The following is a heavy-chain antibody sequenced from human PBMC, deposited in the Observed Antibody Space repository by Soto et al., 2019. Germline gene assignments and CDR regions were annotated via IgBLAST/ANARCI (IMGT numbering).Heavy chain of an antibody. CDR1: GFSLWVYD. J-gene: IGHJ6*02. Sequence: PCWSMRLCSTASGFSLWVYDVHWFRQNEGKGLEWVSTIGAARDPYYTGSVKGRFTISRENARNSMFLQMNSVTVGDTAVYYCARAYTGRLPRRADYYYALDVWGQGTKVTVSS. CDR2: IGAARDP. D-gene: IGHD2-15*01. CDR3: ARAYTGRLPRRADYYYALDV. V-gene: IGHV3-13*05.